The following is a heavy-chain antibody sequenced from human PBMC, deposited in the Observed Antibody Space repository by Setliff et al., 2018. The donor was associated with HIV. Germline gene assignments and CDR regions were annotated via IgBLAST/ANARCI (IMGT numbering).Heavy chain of an antibody. CDR1: GGPFTSSS. Sequence: GASVKVSCKASGGPFTSSSIGWVRQAPGQGLEWMGRIIPILGVPRYAQKFQGRVTITADKSTSTSYMHLSSLRAEDTAVYFCASIAALSEYWFDPWGQGTLVTVSS. CDR2: IIPILGVP. J-gene: IGHJ5*02. D-gene: IGHD6-6*01. V-gene: IGHV1-69*02. CDR3: ASIAALSEYWFDP.